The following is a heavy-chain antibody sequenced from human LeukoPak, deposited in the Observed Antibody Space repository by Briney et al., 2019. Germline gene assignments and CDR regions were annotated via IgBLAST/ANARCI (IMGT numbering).Heavy chain of an antibody. J-gene: IGHJ4*02. Sequence: SETLSLTCTVSGGSISSYYWSWIRQPPGEGLEWIGYIYYSGSTNYNPSLKSRVTISVDTSKNQFSLKLSSVTAADTAVYYCARLPKGYFDYWGQGTLVTVSS. V-gene: IGHV4-59*08. CDR1: GGSISSYY. CDR3: ARLPKGYFDY. CDR2: IYYSGST.